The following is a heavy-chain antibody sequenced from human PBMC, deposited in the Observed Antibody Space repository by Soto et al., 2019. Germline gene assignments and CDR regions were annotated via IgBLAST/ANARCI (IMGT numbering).Heavy chain of an antibody. CDR2: VYYNGFT. V-gene: IGHV4-39*01. D-gene: IGHD3-3*01. CDR3: ARMGDFWSGPGELDP. J-gene: IGHJ5*02. CDR1: GGSISSSNYY. Sequence: QLQLRESGPGLVKPSETLSLTCTVSGGSISSSNYYWAWIRQSPGKGLEWIGSVYYNGFTYYNPYLKSRVTISVDTSKSQFSLKLTAVTAADTAVYYCARMGDFWSGPGELDPWGQGTLVTVSS.